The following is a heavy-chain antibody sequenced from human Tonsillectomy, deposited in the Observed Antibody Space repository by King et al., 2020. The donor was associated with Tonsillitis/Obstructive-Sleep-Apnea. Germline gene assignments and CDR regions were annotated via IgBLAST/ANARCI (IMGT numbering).Heavy chain of an antibody. D-gene: IGHD5-18*01. CDR2: ISYDGSNK. CDR1: GFTFSSYG. CDR3: AKDREYSYGYLGYYYYGMDV. V-gene: IGHV3-30*18. J-gene: IGHJ6*02. Sequence: QVQLVESGGGVVQPGRSLRLSCAASGFTFSSYGMHWVRQAPGKGLEWVAVISYDGSNKYYADSVKGRFTISRDNSKNTLYLQMNSLRAEDTAVYYCAKDREYSYGYLGYYYYGMDVWGQGTTVTVSS.